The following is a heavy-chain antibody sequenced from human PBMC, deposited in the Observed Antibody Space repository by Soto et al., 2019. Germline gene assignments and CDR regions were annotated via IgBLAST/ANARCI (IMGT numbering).Heavy chain of an antibody. Sequence: QVQLQESGPGLVKPSQTLSLTCSVSGVSLTSGTYYWSWIRQHPGKGLEWIGYIFYSGSTDYNPSLKSRVNISVDTSKNQCSLKLSSVTAADTAVDYCASTEDFFDYWGQGTLVTVSS. J-gene: IGHJ4*02. CDR2: IFYSGST. V-gene: IGHV4-31*03. CDR3: ASTEDFFDY. CDR1: GVSLTSGTYY.